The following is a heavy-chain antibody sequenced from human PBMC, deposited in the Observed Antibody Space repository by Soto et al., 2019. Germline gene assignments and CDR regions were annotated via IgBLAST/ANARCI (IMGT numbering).Heavy chain of an antibody. J-gene: IGHJ6*02. V-gene: IGHV3-53*01. CDR1: GLTISNNY. CDR2: IDYSGNT. Sequence: GGSLRLPCAASGLTISNNYINWVRQAPGKGLEWVSGIDYSGNTYYADSVKGRFTRSRDNSENTLYLQMNSLRAEDTAVYYCARPHKDRYYYYVVDVWGQVTTVTVSS. D-gene: IGHD2-15*01. CDR3: ARPHKDRYYYYVVDV.